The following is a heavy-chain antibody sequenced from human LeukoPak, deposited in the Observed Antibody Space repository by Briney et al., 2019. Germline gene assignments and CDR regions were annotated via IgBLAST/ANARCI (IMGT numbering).Heavy chain of an antibody. Sequence: GGSLRLSCAASGFTFSSYAMHWVRQAPGKGLEWVAVISYDGSNKYYADSVKGRFTISRDNSKNTLYLQMNSLRAEDTAVYYCARNFLPYQAIDYWGQGTLVTVSS. CDR2: ISYDGSNK. CDR3: ARNFLPYQAIDY. V-gene: IGHV3-30-3*01. CDR1: GFTFSSYA. D-gene: IGHD2-2*01. J-gene: IGHJ4*02.